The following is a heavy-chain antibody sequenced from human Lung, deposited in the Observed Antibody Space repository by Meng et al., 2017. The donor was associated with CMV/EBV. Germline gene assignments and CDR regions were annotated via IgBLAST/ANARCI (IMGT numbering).Heavy chain of an antibody. V-gene: IGHV3-30*02. Sequence: GESXKISCAASGFTFSSYGMHWVRQAPGKGLEWVAFIRYDATNKYYADSVKGRFTISRDNSKNTLYLQMHSLRAEDTAVYYCAKAALYSSSWAPFDYWGQGPLVPVSS. J-gene: IGHJ4*01. CDR2: IRYDATNK. D-gene: IGHD6-13*01. CDR1: GFTFSSYG. CDR3: AKAALYSSSWAPFDY.